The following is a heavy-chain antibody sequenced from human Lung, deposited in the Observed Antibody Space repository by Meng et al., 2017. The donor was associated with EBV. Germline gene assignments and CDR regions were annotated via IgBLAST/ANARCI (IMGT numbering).Heavy chain of an antibody. CDR1: GVSFSGSFSGYY. CDR3: ARSTFDY. J-gene: IGHJ4*02. Sequence: QVQLQRGGAGLLKPSDTLSLSGAVYGVSFSGSFSGYYWSWIRQAPGKGLEWIGEINDSGSTDYNPSLKSRLTISVDRSKSQFSLELSSVTAADMAVYYCARSTFDYWGQGTLVTVSS. V-gene: IGHV4-34*01. D-gene: IGHD1-26*01. CDR2: INDSGST.